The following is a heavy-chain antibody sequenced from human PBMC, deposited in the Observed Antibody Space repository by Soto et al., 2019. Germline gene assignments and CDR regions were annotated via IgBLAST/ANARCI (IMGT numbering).Heavy chain of an antibody. D-gene: IGHD3-9*01. CDR3: ARVEGDYDILTGYYYYYGMDV. Sequence: EASVKVSCKASGYTFTSYGISWVRQAPGQGLEWMGWISAYNGNTNYAQKLQGRVTMTTDTSTSTAYMELRSLRSDDTAVYYCARVEGDYDILTGYYYYYGMDVWGQGTTVTVSS. V-gene: IGHV1-18*04. J-gene: IGHJ6*02. CDR2: ISAYNGNT. CDR1: GYTFTSYG.